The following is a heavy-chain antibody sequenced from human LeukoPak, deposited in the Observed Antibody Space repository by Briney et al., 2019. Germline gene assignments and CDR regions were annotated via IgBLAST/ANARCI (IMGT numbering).Heavy chain of an antibody. V-gene: IGHV1-2*02. Sequence: GASVKVSCKASGYTFTGYYIHWVRQAPGQGLEWMGWINPNSGVTNSAQKFQGRVTMTRDTSISTAYMELRELRSDDTAVYYCARGLGDLDYWGQGTLVTVSS. J-gene: IGHJ4*02. CDR3: ARGLGDLDY. D-gene: IGHD3-16*01. CDR2: INPNSGVT. CDR1: GYTFTGYY.